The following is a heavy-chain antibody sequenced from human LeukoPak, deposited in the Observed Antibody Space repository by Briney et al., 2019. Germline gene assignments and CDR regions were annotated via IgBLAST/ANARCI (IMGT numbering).Heavy chain of an antibody. CDR3: ARARLQPPSDDP. D-gene: IGHD4-4*01. V-gene: IGHV3-21*01. CDR1: GFTFSSYS. CDR2: ISSSSSYI. Sequence: PGGSLRPSCAASGFTFSSYSMNWVRQAPGKGLEWVSSISSSSSYIYYADSVKGRFTISRDNAKNSLYLQMNSLRAEDTAVYYCARARLQPPSDDPWGQGTLVTVSS. J-gene: IGHJ5*02.